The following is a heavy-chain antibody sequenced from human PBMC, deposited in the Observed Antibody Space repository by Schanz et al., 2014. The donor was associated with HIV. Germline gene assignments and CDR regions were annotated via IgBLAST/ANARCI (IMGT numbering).Heavy chain of an antibody. J-gene: IGHJ6*02. CDR1: GGSISGHY. V-gene: IGHV4-4*07. CDR2: ISASGSS. CDR3: ASSITISGVVYAMDV. D-gene: IGHD3-3*01. Sequence: QVQLQESGPGLVKPSETLSLTCTVSGGSISGHYWSWIRQPAGKGLEWIGRISASGSSNYNPSLKSRLAMSIEPSKKKFSLNLGSVTAADTAVYYCASSITISGVVYAMDVWGQGTTVTVSS.